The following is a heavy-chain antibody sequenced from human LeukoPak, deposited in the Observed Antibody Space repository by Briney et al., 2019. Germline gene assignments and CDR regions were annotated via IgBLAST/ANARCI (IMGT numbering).Heavy chain of an antibody. J-gene: IGHJ3*02. CDR1: EFTLSSYW. Sequence: GGSLRPSCAASEFTLSSYWMSWVRQAPGKGLEWVANIKQDGSEKYYVDSVKGRFTISRDNAKNSLYLQMNSLRAEDTAVYYCARDNIYIAAAGIDAFDIWGQGTMVTVSS. CDR3: ARDNIYIAAAGIDAFDI. CDR2: IKQDGSEK. V-gene: IGHV3-7*01. D-gene: IGHD6-13*01.